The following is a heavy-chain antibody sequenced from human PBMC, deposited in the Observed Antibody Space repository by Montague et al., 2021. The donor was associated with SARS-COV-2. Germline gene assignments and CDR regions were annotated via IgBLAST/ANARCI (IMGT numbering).Heavy chain of an antibody. V-gene: IGHV4-4*02. CDR2: TYLSGFT. D-gene: IGHD2-21*02. Sequence: SETLSLTCVVSDVSLNSSTWWSWVRQSPGKGLEWVGETYLSGFTQYNPSVKSRVTISLDDSRSQFSLRLTSVTAADTAVYYCASPIVVVTAPNYYGMGVWGQGTTVTVSS. CDR1: DVSLNSSTW. CDR3: ASPIVVVTAPNYYGMGV. J-gene: IGHJ6*02.